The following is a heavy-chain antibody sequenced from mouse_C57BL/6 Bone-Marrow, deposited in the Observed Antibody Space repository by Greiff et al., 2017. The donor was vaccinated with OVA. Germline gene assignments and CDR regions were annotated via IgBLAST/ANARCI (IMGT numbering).Heavy chain of an antibody. CDR3: ARKRVYYYGSSLYYYAMDY. CDR1: GFSLTSYG. Sequence: QVQLKESGPGLVQPSQSLSITCTVSGFSLTSYGVHWVRQSPGKGLEWLGVIWSGGSTDYNAAFISRLSISKDNSKSQVFFKMNSLQADDTAIYYWARKRVYYYGSSLYYYAMDYWGQGTSVTVSS. V-gene: IGHV2-2*01. D-gene: IGHD1-1*01. CDR2: IWSGGST. J-gene: IGHJ4*01.